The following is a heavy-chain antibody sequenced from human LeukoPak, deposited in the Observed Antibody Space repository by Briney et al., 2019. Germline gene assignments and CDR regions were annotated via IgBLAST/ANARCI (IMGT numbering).Heavy chain of an antibody. Sequence: SETLSLTCTVSGGSIGSYYWSWIRQPPGKGLEWIGYIYYSGSTNYNPSLKSRVTISVDTSKNQFSLKLSSVTAADTAVYYCARGHPYLGAFDIWGQGTMVTVSS. V-gene: IGHV4-59*01. J-gene: IGHJ3*02. CDR3: ARGHPYLGAFDI. D-gene: IGHD3-16*01. CDR2: IYYSGST. CDR1: GGSIGSYY.